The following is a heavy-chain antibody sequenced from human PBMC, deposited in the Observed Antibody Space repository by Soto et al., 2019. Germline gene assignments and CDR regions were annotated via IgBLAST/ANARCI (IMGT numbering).Heavy chain of an antibody. CDR2: INHSGST. CDR3: ARGSQALLWFGELRRTWFDP. CDR1: GGSFSGYD. J-gene: IGHJ5*02. Sequence: ETXCLTCAVYGGSFSGYDWSWIRQPPGKWLEWIGEINHSGSTNYNPSLKSRVTISVDTSKNQFSLKLSSVTAADTAVYYCARGSQALLWFGELRRTWFDPWGQGTLVTVSS. D-gene: IGHD3-10*01. V-gene: IGHV4-34*01.